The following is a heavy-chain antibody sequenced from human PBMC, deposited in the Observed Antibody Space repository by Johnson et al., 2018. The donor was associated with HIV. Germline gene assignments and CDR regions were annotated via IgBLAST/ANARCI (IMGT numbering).Heavy chain of an antibody. J-gene: IGHJ3*02. Sequence: QVQLVESGGGVVQPGGSLRLSCAASGFTFSNYGMHWVRQAPGKGLEWVAVISYDGSNKYYADSVKGRFTISRDNSKNTLYLQMNSLRAEDTAVYYCARWGEQQLVNAFDIWGQGTMVTVSS. CDR3: ARWGEQQLVNAFDI. V-gene: IGHV3-30*19. CDR2: ISYDGSNK. D-gene: IGHD6-13*01. CDR1: GFTFSNYG.